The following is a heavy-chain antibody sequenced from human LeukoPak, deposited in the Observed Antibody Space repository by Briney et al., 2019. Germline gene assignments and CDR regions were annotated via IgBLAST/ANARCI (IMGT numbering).Heavy chain of an antibody. CDR3: ASSSPKAGMWFDP. D-gene: IGHD6-13*01. J-gene: IGHJ5*02. Sequence: SETLSLTCTVSGGSISSYYWSWIRQPPGKGLEWIGYIYYSGSTNYNPSLKSRVTISVDTSKNQFSLKLSSVTAADTAVYYCASSSPKAGMWFDPWGQGTLVTVSS. CDR1: GGSISSYY. V-gene: IGHV4-59*01. CDR2: IYYSGST.